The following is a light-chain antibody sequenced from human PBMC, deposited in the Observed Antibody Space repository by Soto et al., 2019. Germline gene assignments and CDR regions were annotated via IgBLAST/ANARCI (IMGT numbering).Light chain of an antibody. CDR1: QDVSTW. CDR3: QQANSFPRT. Sequence: DIQMTQSPSSVSASVGDRVTITCRASQDVSTWLAWYQQKPGKAPNLLIYAASSLHRGVPSRFSGSGSGTDFTLTISSLQPEDFATYYCQQANSFPRTFGQGTKVEI. V-gene: IGKV1-12*01. CDR2: AAS. J-gene: IGKJ1*01.